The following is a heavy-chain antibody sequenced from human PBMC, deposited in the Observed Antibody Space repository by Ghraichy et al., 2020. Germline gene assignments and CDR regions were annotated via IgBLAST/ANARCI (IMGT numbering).Heavy chain of an antibody. D-gene: IGHD3-10*01. CDR3: VSARRPAGIFGEVVFGVDP. CDR1: EFTFSDYS. CDR2: IRRSDNYI. Sequence: GGSLRLSCSASEFTFSDYSMNWVRQAPGKGLEWVSFIRRSDNYIYYAASVKGRFTISRDNAKNSLYLQMNSLRHDDTALYYCVSARRPAGIFGEVVFGVDPWVQGVPVTVSS. J-gene: IGHJ5*02. V-gene: IGHV3-21*01.